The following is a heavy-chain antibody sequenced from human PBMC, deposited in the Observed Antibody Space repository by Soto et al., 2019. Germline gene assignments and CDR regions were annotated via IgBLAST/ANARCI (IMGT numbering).Heavy chain of an antibody. CDR3: ARGGHIAVVTASFDY. D-gene: IGHD2-21*02. Sequence: QVQLVQSGAEVRKPGASVKVSCKPSGYTFNTYYLHWLRQAPGQALEWMGVIHPSGGGTTYAQKFLGIVTVTRDTSTTTVFMELSSLRSDDTAVYYCARGGHIAVVTASFDYWGQGTLVTVSS. CDR2: IHPSGGGT. CDR1: GYTFNTYY. J-gene: IGHJ4*02. V-gene: IGHV1-46*02.